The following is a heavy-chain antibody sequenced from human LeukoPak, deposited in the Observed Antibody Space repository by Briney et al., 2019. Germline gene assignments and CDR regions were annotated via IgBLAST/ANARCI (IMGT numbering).Heavy chain of an antibody. CDR2: ISSSSSYI. V-gene: IGHV3-21*01. Sequence: GGSLRLSCAASGFTFSSYSMNWVRQAPGKGLEWVSSISSSSSYIYYADSVKGRFTISRDNAKNSLYLQMNSLRAEDTAVYYCAKDRRGDLSRFDYWGQGTLVTVSS. CDR1: GFTFSSYS. CDR3: AKDRRGDLSRFDY. J-gene: IGHJ4*02. D-gene: IGHD3-16*01.